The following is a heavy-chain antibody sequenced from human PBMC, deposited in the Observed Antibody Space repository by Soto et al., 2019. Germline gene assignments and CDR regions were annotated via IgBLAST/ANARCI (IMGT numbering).Heavy chain of an antibody. V-gene: IGHV1-69*01. D-gene: IGHD4-17*01. CDR1: GGTFGTSA. J-gene: IGHJ6*02. CDR3: AREGDYNFDYYSGMDV. Sequence: QVQLVQSGAEVKQPGSSVNVSCKASGGTFGTSAINWVRQAPGQGLEWMGAFIPLFSSTNYAQKFQARVTITVDESTATAYMELSSLTSEDTAVYYCAREGDYNFDYYSGMDVWGQGTTVIVSS. CDR2: FIPLFSST.